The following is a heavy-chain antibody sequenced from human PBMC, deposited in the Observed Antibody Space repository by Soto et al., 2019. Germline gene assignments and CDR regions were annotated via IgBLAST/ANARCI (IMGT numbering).Heavy chain of an antibody. Sequence: PGGSLRLCCAASGFTFSSYAMHWVRQAPGKGLEWVAVISYDGSNKYYADSVKGRFTISRDNSKNTLYLQMNSLRAEDTAVYYCARDGIVVVITHTSYWGQGTLVTVSS. CDR3: ARDGIVVVITHTSY. CDR1: GFTFSSYA. CDR2: ISYDGSNK. D-gene: IGHD3-22*01. V-gene: IGHV3-30-3*01. J-gene: IGHJ4*02.